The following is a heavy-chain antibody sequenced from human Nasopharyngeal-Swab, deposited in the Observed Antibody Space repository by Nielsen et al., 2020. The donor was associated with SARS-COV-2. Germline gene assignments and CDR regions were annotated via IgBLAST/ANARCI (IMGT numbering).Heavy chain of an antibody. CDR2: MYSNGIT. CDR3: TFYGRY. D-gene: IGHD2/OR15-2a*01. J-gene: IGHJ4*02. CDR1: GGSISSDDYY. V-gene: IGHV4-31*03. Sequence: SETLSLTCIVSGGSISSDDYYWSWIRQHPGKGLEWIGYMYSNGITNYNPSLKSRVIMSVDTSKNQFSLHLTSVTAADTAVYFCTFYGRYWGQGTLVTVSS.